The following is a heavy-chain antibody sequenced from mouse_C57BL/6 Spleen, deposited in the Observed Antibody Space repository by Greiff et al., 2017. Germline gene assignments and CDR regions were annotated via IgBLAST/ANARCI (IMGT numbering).Heavy chain of an antibody. CDR3: ALDSSGYYAMDY. CDR1: GYAFSSSW. V-gene: IGHV1-82*01. D-gene: IGHD3-2*02. Sequence: VQGVESGPELVKPGASVKISCKASGYAFSSSWMNWVKQRPGKGLEWIGRIYPGDGDTNYNGKFKGKATLTADKSSSTAYMQLSSLTSEDSAVYFCALDSSGYYAMDYWGQGTSVTVSS. J-gene: IGHJ4*01. CDR2: IYPGDGDT.